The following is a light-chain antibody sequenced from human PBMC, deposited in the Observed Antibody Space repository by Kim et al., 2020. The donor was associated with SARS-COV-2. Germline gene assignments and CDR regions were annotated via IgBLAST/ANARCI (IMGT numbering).Light chain of an antibody. CDR2: GAS. V-gene: IGKV3-15*01. CDR1: QSVSSN. Sequence: VSPGERATPSCGASQSVSSNLAWYQQKPGQAPRLLIYGASTRATGIPARFSGSGSGTEFTLTISSLQSEDFAVYYCQQYNNGPRTFGQGTKVDIK. J-gene: IGKJ1*01. CDR3: QQYNNGPRT.